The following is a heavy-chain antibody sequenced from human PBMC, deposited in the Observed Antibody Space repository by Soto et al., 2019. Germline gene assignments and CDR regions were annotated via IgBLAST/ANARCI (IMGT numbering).Heavy chain of an antibody. CDR1: GFTFSGYA. Sequence: EVQLLESGGDLVQPGRSLRLSCAASGFTFSGYAMSWVRQAPGKGLEWVSVIHGGGNSAYYADSVKGRFTISRDNSKKPLYLKRGTRRGEDTAVYYGAKNGGRVPPSGHFDYWGQGPLATVPS. CDR3: AKNGGRVPPSGHFDY. V-gene: IGHV3-23*01. D-gene: IGHD3-16*01. J-gene: IGHJ4*02. CDR2: IHGGGNSA.